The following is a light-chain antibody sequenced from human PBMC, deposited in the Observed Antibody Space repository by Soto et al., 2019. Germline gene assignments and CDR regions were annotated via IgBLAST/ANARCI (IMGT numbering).Light chain of an antibody. Sequence: SYELTQPPSVSVAPGQTARITCGGTNIGSKSVHWYQQKPGQAPVLVVYDTSDRPSGIPERFSGSNSGNMATLTINRVEAGDEADYYCQVWDISSDQRIFGGGTQLTVL. J-gene: IGLJ2*01. CDR2: DTS. CDR3: QVWDISSDQRI. CDR1: NIGSKS. V-gene: IGLV3-21*02.